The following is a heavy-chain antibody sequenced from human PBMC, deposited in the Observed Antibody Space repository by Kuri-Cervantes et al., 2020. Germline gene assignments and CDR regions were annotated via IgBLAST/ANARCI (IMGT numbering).Heavy chain of an antibody. CDR2: IYTSGST. V-gene: IGHV4-61*02. J-gene: IGHJ6*02. D-gene: IGHD2-15*01. CDR1: GGSISSGSYY. Sequence: SETLSLTCTVSGGSISSGSYYWSWIRQPAGKGLEWIGRIYTSGSTNYNPSLKSRVTISVDTSKNQFSLKLSSATAADTAVYYCARGDNYYYYGMDVWGQGTTVTVSS. CDR3: ARGDNYYYYGMDV.